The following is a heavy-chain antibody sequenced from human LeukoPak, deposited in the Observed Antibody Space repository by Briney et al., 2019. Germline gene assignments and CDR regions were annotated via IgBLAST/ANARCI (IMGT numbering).Heavy chain of an antibody. D-gene: IGHD2-2*03. V-gene: IGHV3-23*01. J-gene: IGHJ4*02. CDR2: ISGSGGST. CDR1: GFTFSSYA. Sequence: GGSLRLSCAASGFTFSSYAMSWVRQAPGKGLEWVSAISGSGGSTYYADSVKGRFTISRDNSKNTLYLQMNSLRAEDTAVYYCAKGMGIVVVPAATDYWGQGTLVTVSS. CDR3: AKGMGIVVVPAATDY.